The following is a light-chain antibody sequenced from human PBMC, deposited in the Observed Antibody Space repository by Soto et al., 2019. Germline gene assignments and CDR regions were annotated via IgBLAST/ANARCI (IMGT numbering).Light chain of an antibody. V-gene: IGLV2-14*01. Sequence: QSVLTQPASVSGSPGKSITISCTGTSSDAGGYNYVSWYQQHPGKAPKLMIYEVSNRPSGVSNRFSGSKSGNTASLTISGLQAEDEADYYCSSYTSSSTYVFGTGTKVTVL. CDR3: SSYTSSSTYV. J-gene: IGLJ1*01. CDR1: SSDAGGYNY. CDR2: EVS.